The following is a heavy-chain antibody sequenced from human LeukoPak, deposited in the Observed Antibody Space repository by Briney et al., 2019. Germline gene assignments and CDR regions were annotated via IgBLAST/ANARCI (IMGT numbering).Heavy chain of an antibody. CDR3: ARPLYSRTAYYHYGVDV. J-gene: IGHJ6*02. V-gene: IGHV5-51*01. D-gene: IGHD2-15*01. CDR1: GYNFANYW. Sequence: GESLQISCQGSGYNFANYWIAWVRQMPGKGLEWMGIIYSGDSDTRYSPPFQGQVTISADKSISTAYLQWSSLKASDTAMYYCARPLYSRTAYYHYGVDVWGQGTTVTVSS. CDR2: IYSGDSDT.